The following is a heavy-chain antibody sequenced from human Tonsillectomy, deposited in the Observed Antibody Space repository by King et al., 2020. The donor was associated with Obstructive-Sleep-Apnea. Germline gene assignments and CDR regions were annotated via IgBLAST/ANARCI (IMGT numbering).Heavy chain of an antibody. V-gene: IGHV3-23*04. J-gene: IGHJ4*02. CDR3: AKDKGEGPNTDSSGYYGEGGIDY. CDR1: GFTFSSYA. Sequence: VQLVESGGGLVQPGGSLRLSCAASGFTFSSYAMSWVRQAPGKGLEWVSAISGSGGSTYYADSVKGRFTISRDNSKNTLYLQMNSLRAEDTAVYYCAKDKGEGPNTDSSGYYGEGGIDYWGQGTLVTVSS. D-gene: IGHD3-22*01. CDR2: ISGSGGST.